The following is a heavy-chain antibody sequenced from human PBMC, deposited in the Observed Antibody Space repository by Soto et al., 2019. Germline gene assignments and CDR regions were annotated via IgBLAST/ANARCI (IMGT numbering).Heavy chain of an antibody. J-gene: IGHJ6*02. CDR1: GFTFRTYG. D-gene: IGHD6-6*01. Sequence: QVQLVESGGGVVQPGRSLRLSCAASGFTFRTYGMHWVRQAPGKGLEWLAVISNTGINKYYADSVKGRFTISRDNSRDTLFLQMYSLRGEDTAIYYCAKAIRAHSTSSNFYYYSGLVVLGQGTTVTVSS. CDR2: ISNTGINK. V-gene: IGHV3-30*18. CDR3: AKAIRAHSTSSNFYYYSGLVV.